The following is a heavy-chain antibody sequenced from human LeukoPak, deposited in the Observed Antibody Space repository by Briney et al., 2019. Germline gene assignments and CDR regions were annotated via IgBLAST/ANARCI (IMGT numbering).Heavy chain of an antibody. V-gene: IGHV3-30*03. Sequence: GGSLRLSCAASGFTFSTYGMHWVRQAPGKGLEWVAVVSYDASSTYYVDSVKGRFTISRDNSKNTLYLQMNSLRADDTAVYYCARVSGYSGTWYVDYWGQGTLVTVSS. D-gene: IGHD6-13*01. CDR2: VSYDASST. CDR3: ARVSGYSGTWYVDY. CDR1: GFTFSTYG. J-gene: IGHJ4*02.